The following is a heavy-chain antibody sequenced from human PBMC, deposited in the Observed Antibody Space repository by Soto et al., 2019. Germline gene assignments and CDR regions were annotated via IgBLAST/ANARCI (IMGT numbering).Heavy chain of an antibody. CDR3: ARDQSDCSSTSCYMGLFDY. Sequence: PSETLSLTCTVSGGSISSGGYYWSWIRQRPGKGLEWIGYIYYSGSTYYNPSLKSRVTISVDTSKNQFSLKLSSVTAADTAVYYCARDQSDCSSTSCYMGLFDYWGQGTLVTVSS. V-gene: IGHV4-31*03. CDR1: GGSISSGGYY. CDR2: IYYSGST. D-gene: IGHD2-2*01. J-gene: IGHJ4*02.